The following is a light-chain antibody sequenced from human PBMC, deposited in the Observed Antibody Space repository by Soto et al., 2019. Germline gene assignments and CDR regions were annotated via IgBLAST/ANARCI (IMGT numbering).Light chain of an antibody. CDR3: SSYTRSSPYV. Sequence: LTQPAAVSGSPGQSITISCTGTSSDVGGYNYVSWYQQHPGKAPKLMIYDVSNRPSGVSNRFSGSKSGNTASLTISGLQDEDEADYYCSSYTRSSPYVFGTGTKVT. V-gene: IGLV2-14*01. CDR1: SSDVGGYNY. J-gene: IGLJ1*01. CDR2: DVS.